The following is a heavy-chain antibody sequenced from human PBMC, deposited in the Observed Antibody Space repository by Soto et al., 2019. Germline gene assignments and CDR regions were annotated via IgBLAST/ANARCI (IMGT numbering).Heavy chain of an antibody. CDR1: GFTFSSYW. V-gene: IGHV3-15*01. J-gene: IGHJ6*02. CDR2: IKSKTDGGTT. Sequence: GGSLRLSCAASGFTFSSYWMSWVRQAPGKGLEWVARIKSKTDGGTTDYAAPVKGRFTISRDDSKNTLYLQMNSLKAEDTAVYYSTTRRPQLDQRRTYYYGMDVWGQSPTVTLS. D-gene: IGHD1-1*01. CDR3: TTRRPQLDQRRTYYYGMDV.